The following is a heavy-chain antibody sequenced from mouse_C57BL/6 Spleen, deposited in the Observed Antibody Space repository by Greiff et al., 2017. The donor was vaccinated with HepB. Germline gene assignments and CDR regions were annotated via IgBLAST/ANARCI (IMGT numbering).Heavy chain of an antibody. CDR2: IRNKANNHAT. CDR1: GFTFSDAW. V-gene: IGHV6-6*01. J-gene: IGHJ4*01. D-gene: IGHD2-3*01. CDR3: TRNGYYAGGCMDY. Sequence: EVKVEESGGGLVQPGGSMKLSCAASGFTFSDAWMDWVRQSPEKGLEWVAEIRNKANNHATYYAESVKGRFTISRDDSKSSVYLQMNSLRAEDTGIYYCTRNGYYAGGCMDYWGQGTSVTVSS.